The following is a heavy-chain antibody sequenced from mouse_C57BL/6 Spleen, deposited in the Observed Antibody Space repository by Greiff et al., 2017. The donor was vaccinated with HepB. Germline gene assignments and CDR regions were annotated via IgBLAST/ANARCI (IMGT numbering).Heavy chain of an antibody. V-gene: IGHV2-6*01. CDR3: ASAHYYGSSSFAY. D-gene: IGHD1-1*01. J-gene: IGHJ3*01. CDR1: GFSLTSYG. Sequence: QVQLQQSGPGLVAPSQSLSITCTVSGFSLTSYGVDWVRQSPGKGLEWLGVIWGVGSTNYNSALKSRLSISKDNSKSQVFLKMNSLQTDDTAMYYCASAHYYGSSSFAYWGQGTLVTVSA. CDR2: IWGVGST.